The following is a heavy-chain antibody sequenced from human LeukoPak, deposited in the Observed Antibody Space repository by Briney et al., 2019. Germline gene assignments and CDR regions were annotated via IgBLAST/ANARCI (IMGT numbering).Heavy chain of an antibody. D-gene: IGHD6-13*01. J-gene: IGHJ4*02. CDR3: ARARRDLRYSSSGDY. V-gene: IGHV1-18*01. CDR2: ISAYNGNT. CDR1: GYTFTSYG. Sequence: ASVKVSCKASGYTFTSYGISWVRQAPGQGLEWMGWISAYNGNTNYAQKLQGRVTMTTDTSTSTAYMELRSLRSDDTAVYYCARARRDLRYSSSGDYWGQGTLVTVSS.